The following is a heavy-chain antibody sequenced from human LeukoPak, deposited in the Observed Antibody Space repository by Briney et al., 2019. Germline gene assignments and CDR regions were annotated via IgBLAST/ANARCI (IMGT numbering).Heavy chain of an antibody. D-gene: IGHD1-26*01. CDR1: GFTFSDYN. CDR3: ARGGSYLSAFDI. V-gene: IGHV3-21*04. CDR2: ISRSSYYI. J-gene: IGHJ3*02. Sequence: GGSLRLSCAASGFTFSDYNMNWVRQAPGKGLEWVSSISRSSYYIYYTDSVKGRFTISRDNSKNTLYLQMNSLRAEDTAVYYCARGGSYLSAFDIWGQGTMVTVSS.